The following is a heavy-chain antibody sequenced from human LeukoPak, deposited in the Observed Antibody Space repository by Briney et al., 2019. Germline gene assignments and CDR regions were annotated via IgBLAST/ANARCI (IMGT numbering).Heavy chain of an antibody. Sequence: GGSLRLSCAASGFTFSSYAMSWVRQAPGKGLEWVSSIDGSSGYIHYADSVKGRFTISRDNAKNSIYLQMNSLRAEDTAVYYCARDQGGQQLDAFDIWGQGTMVTVSS. CDR3: ARDQGGQQLDAFDI. V-gene: IGHV3-21*01. CDR2: IDGSSGYI. J-gene: IGHJ3*02. CDR1: GFTFSSYA. D-gene: IGHD6-13*01.